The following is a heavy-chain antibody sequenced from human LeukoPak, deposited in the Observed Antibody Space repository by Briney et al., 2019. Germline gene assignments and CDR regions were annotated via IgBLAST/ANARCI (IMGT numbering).Heavy chain of an antibody. CDR1: GGSFSGYS. CDR3: AKDYHGGTSGVDY. CDR2: INRSGTT. V-gene: IGHV4-34*01. J-gene: IGHJ4*02. Sequence: SETLSLTCAVHGGSFSGYSWHWIRQSPGKGLEWIGEINRSGTTNYNESLKSRVTMSVDTSKIQFSLRLNSVTAADTAVYYCAKDYHGGTSGVDYWGQGTLVTVSS. D-gene: IGHD4-23*01.